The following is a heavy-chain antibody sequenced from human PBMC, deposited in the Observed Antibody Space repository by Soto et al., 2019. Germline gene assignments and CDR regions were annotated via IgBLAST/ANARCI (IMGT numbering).Heavy chain of an antibody. CDR3: ARDYYGSGSNPIGDY. D-gene: IGHD3-10*01. V-gene: IGHV1-69*08. J-gene: IGHJ4*02. CDR2: IIPILGIA. Sequence: QVQLVQSGAEVKKPGSSVKVSCKASGGTFSSYTISWVRQAPGQGLEWMGRIIPILGIANYAQKFQGRVRITADKTTSPAYMELSSLRYEDTAVYYCARDYYGSGSNPIGDYWGQGTLVTVSS. CDR1: GGTFSSYT.